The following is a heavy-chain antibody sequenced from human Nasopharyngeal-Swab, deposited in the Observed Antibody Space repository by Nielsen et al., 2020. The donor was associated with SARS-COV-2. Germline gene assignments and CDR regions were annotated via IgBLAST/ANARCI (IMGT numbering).Heavy chain of an antibody. Sequence: ASVKVPCKASGCAFTGYYMHWVRQAPAQGLEWMGRINPNSGGTNYPQKFQGRVTMTRDTSISTAYMELSRLNSDDTAVYYCARDSARYPGGMDVWGQGTTVTVSS. CDR2: INPNSGGT. CDR3: ARDSARYPGGMDV. D-gene: IGHD3-10*01. J-gene: IGHJ6*02. CDR1: GCAFTGYY. V-gene: IGHV1-2*06.